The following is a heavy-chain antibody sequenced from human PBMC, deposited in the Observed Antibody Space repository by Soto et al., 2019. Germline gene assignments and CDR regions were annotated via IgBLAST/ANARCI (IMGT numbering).Heavy chain of an antibody. CDR1: GGSISSYY. J-gene: IGHJ4*02. D-gene: IGHD6-13*01. CDR3: ARQVRGEYSSSRFYYFDY. CDR2: FYYSGST. V-gene: IGHV4-59*04. Sequence: PSETLSLTCTVSGGSISSYYWSWIRQPPGKGLEWIGTFYYSGSTYYNPSLKSRVTISVDTSKNQFSLKLSSVTAADTAVYYCARQVRGEYSSSRFYYFDYWGQGTLVTVSS.